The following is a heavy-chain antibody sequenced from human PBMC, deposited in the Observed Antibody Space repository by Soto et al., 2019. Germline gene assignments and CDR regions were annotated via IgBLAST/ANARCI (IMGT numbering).Heavy chain of an antibody. J-gene: IGHJ4*02. D-gene: IGHD3-16*02. V-gene: IGHV3-21*01. CDR1: GFTFSSYG. CDR3: ARDTLNLSPLDY. CDR2: ISSSSSYI. Sequence: GGSLRLSCAASGFTFSSYGMHWVRQAPGKGLEWVSSISSSSSYIYYADSVKGRFTISRDNAKNSLYLQMNSLRAEDTAVYYCARDTLNLSPLDYWGQGTLVTVSS.